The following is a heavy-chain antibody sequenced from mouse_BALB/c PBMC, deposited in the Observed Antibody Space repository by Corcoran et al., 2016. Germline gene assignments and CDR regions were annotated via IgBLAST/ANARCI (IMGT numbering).Heavy chain of an antibody. V-gene: IGHV1S136*01. CDR3: ASLYYGNYYYYAMDY. Sequence: EVQLQQSGPELVKPGASVKMSCKASGYTFTSYVMHWVKQKPGQGLEWIGYINPYNDGTKYNEKFKGKATLTSDKSSSTAYMELSSLTSEDSAVYYCASLYYGNYYYYAMDYWDQGTSVTVSS. J-gene: IGHJ4*01. CDR1: GYTFTSYV. D-gene: IGHD2-1*01. CDR2: INPYNDGT.